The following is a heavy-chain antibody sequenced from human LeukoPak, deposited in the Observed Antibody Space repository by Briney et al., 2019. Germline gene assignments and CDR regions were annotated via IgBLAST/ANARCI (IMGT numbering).Heavy chain of an antibody. D-gene: IGHD3-22*01. CDR1: GYSFTNYW. J-gene: IGHJ5*02. CDR3: ARAYDSSGLDWFDP. CDR2: IYPGDSDT. Sequence: GESLKISCKGPGYSFTNYWIGWVRQMPGKGLEWMGIIYPGDSDTRYSPSFQGQVTISADKSISTAYLQWSSLKASDTAMYYCARAYDSSGLDWFDPWGQGTLVTVSS. V-gene: IGHV5-51*01.